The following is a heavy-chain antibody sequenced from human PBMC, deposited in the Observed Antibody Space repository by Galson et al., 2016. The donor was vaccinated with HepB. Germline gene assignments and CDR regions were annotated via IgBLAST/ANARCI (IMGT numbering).Heavy chain of an antibody. CDR3: ASTYYGSGSPLDY. V-gene: IGHV5-51*01. D-gene: IGHD3-10*01. CDR1: GYIFTSHW. Sequence: QSGAEVKKPGESLKISCKGSGYIFTSHWIAWVRQKPGKGLEWMGIMYPGDSDTRYSPSFQGQVSISADKSISTAYLQWSSLKASDTAMYYCASTYYGSGSPLDYWGQGTLVTVSS. J-gene: IGHJ4*02. CDR2: MYPGDSDT.